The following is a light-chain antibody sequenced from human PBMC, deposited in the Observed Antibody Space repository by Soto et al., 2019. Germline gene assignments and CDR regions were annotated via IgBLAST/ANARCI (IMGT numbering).Light chain of an antibody. CDR1: QSVNSN. J-gene: IGKJ2*01. CDR2: GAS. CDR3: QQYHNWPPYT. V-gene: IGKV3-15*01. Sequence: DIVMTQSPATLSVSSGEGATLFCRASQSVNSNVAWYRQKPGQAPRLLIYGASTRATGIPARFSGSGSGTEFTLTISSLQSEDFAIYYCQQYHNWPPYTFGQGTTLEIK.